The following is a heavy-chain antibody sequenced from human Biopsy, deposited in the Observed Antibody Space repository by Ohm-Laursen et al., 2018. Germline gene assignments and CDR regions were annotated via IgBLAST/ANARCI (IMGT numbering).Heavy chain of an antibody. J-gene: IGHJ5*02. Sequence: TLPLTCSVSGRSISSGGSYRSWIRQRPGKGLAWIGYIFNSANSYYNPSLKNLITLSGDTSKNQFSLKLNSVTAADTAVDYCARGDYFDSNGYFWFDPWGQGTLVTVSS. V-gene: IGHV4-31*01. CDR3: ARGDYFDSNGYFWFDP. CDR1: GRSISSGGSY. D-gene: IGHD3-22*01. CDR2: IFNSANS.